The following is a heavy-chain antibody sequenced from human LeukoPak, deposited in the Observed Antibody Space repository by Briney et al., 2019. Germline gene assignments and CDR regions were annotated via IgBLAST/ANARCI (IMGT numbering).Heavy chain of an antibody. CDR3: ARDPPYGDYMYDY. CDR2: ISSSSSTI. D-gene: IGHD4-17*01. CDR1: GFTFMSYE. J-gene: IGHJ4*02. V-gene: IGHV3-48*03. Sequence: GGALEISCAASGFTFMSYEMKWGRQAPGKGLGGGSFISSSSSTIYYVDSVKGRFTISRDNAKNSLYLQMNSLRAEDTAVYYCARDPPYGDYMYDYWGQGTLVTVSS.